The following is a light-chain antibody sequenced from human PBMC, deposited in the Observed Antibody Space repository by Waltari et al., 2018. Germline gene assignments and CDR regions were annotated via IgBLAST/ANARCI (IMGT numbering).Light chain of an antibody. CDR2: RNT. Sequence: DLTQPPSISVSPGQTAIITCSGNVLAAKYIYWFQKKSGQAPIAVLRRNTGRPPGIPERFSGSDSGTTATLTITGVQADDEADYYCQSADDTGDRVLFGTGTTLTVL. CDR1: VLAAKY. CDR3: QSADDTGDRVL. V-gene: IGLV3-25*03. J-gene: IGLJ6*01.